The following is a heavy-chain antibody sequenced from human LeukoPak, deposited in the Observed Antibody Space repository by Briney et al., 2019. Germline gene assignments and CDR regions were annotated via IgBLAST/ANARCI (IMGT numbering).Heavy chain of an antibody. D-gene: IGHD6-6*01. J-gene: IGHJ5*02. Sequence: GESLKISCKASGYNFTNHWVAWVRQRPGKAVKWMGIIWPDDSDTRYSPSFQGLVSISVDKSISTAHLQWRSLKASDTALYFCARHSDVPLDLWGQGTLVIVSS. V-gene: IGHV5-51*01. CDR3: ARHSDVPLDL. CDR2: IWPDDSDT. CDR1: GYNFTNHW.